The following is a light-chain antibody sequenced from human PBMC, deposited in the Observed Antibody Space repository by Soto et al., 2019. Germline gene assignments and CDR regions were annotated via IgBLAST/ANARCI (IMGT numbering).Light chain of an antibody. CDR3: QQYCSSPPIT. J-gene: IGKJ5*01. Sequence: EIVLTQSPGTLSLSPGERATLSCRASQSASSSYLAWYQQKPGQAPRLLIYGASSRTAGVPDRLSGSGSGTDFTLTIIRLEPEDYAVYYCQQYCSSPPITFGQGTRLEIK. V-gene: IGKV3-20*01. CDR2: GAS. CDR1: QSASSSY.